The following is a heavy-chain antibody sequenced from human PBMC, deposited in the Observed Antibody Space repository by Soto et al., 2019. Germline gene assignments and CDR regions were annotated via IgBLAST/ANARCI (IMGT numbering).Heavy chain of an antibody. V-gene: IGHV4-59*08. Sequence: SETLSLTCTVSGGSISSYYWSWIQQPPGKGPEWIGYIYYSGSTNYNPSLKSRVTISVDTSKNQFSLKLSSVTAADTAVYYCARQTAKYCSSTSCKANDAFDIWGQGTMVTVSS. CDR1: GGSISSYY. CDR2: IYYSGST. J-gene: IGHJ3*02. CDR3: ARQTAKYCSSTSCKANDAFDI. D-gene: IGHD2-2*01.